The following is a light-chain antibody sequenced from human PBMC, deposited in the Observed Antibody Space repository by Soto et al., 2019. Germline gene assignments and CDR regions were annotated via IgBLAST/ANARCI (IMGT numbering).Light chain of an antibody. V-gene: IGLV2-14*03. CDR2: DID. J-gene: IGLJ3*02. CDR3: SSYRGTTWV. CDR1: GT. Sequence: QSALTQPASVSGSPGQSITISCTGTGTVSWYQHHPGKAPKLIIYDIDNRPSGISYRFSGSQSGSTASLTISGVQADDEADYYCSSYRGTTWVLGGGTQLTVL.